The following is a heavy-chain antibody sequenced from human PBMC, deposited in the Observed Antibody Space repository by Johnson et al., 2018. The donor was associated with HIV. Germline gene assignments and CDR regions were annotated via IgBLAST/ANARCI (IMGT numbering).Heavy chain of an antibody. V-gene: IGHV3-43D*03. CDR1: GFTFDDYA. J-gene: IGHJ3*02. D-gene: IGHD3-22*01. CDR2: ISWDGGST. CDR3: VRGHFDSSGFYADAFDI. Sequence: VQLVESGGVVVQSGGSLRLSCAASGFTFDDYAMHWVRQAPGKGLEWVSLISWDGGSTYYADSVKGRFTMSRDNSNNSLYLQMNSLRAEDTALYYCVRGHFDSSGFYADAFDIWGQGTVVTVSS.